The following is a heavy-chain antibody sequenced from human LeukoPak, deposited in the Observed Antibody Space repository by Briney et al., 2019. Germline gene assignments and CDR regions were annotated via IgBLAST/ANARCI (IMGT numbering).Heavy chain of an antibody. J-gene: IGHJ6*02. CDR1: GFPFSSYW. V-gene: IGHV3-74*01. Sequence: GGSLRLSCAASGFPFSSYWMHWVRQVPRKGLLWVSRINSDGSATIYADSVRGRFTISRDNAKNTLYPQMSGLRVEDTAVYHCASDSPYYGMDVWGQGTTVTVSS. CDR3: ASDSPYYGMDV. CDR2: INSDGSAT.